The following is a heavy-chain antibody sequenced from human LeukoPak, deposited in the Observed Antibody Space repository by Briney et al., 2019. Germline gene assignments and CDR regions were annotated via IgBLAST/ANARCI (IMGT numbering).Heavy chain of an antibody. CDR3: ARDLYYASSGGALHI. Sequence: GASVKVSCKASGGTFSSYAISWVRQAPGQGLEWMGMINPSGGSTSYAQKFQGRVTMTGDTSTSTVYMELSSLRSEDTAIYYCARDLYYASSGGALHIWGQGTLFTVSS. D-gene: IGHD3-22*01. J-gene: IGHJ3*02. CDR2: INPSGGST. V-gene: IGHV1-46*01. CDR1: GGTFSSYA.